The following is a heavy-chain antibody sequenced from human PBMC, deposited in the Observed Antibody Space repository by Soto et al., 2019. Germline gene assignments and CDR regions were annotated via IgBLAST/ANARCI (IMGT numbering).Heavy chain of an antibody. Sequence: PSETLSLTCAVSSGSISSSNWWSWVRQPPGKGLEWIGEIYHSGSTNYNPSLKSRVTISVDKSKNQFSLKLSSVTAADTAVYYCARGPPRGYYYYYMDVWGKGTTVTVSS. CDR3: ARGPPRGYYYYYMDV. CDR2: IYHSGST. V-gene: IGHV4-4*02. D-gene: IGHD3-10*01. J-gene: IGHJ6*03. CDR1: SGSISSSNW.